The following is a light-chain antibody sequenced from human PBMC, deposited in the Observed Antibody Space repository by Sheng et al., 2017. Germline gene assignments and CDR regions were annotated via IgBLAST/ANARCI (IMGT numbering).Light chain of an antibody. V-gene: IGKV1-12*01. CDR2: SAS. J-gene: IGKJ1*01. Sequence: DIQMTQSPSSVSASVGDTVTITCRASHDVSSRLAWYQQQPGKAPRPLIYSASSLQEGVPSRFSGRGSGTDFTLIISSLQPEDFATYYCQQSNSLPRTFGQG. CDR1: HDVSSR. CDR3: QQSNSLPRT.